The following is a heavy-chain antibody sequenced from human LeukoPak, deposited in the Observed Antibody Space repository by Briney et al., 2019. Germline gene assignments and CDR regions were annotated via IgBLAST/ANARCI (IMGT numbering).Heavy chain of an antibody. Sequence: SETLSLTCAVYGGSSSSYYWSWIRQPPGKGLEWIGDINHSGSTNYNPSLKSRVTISLDTSKNQFSLKLSSVTAADTAVYYCAFSGGSGSYYNFPLDYWGQGTLVTVSS. CDR1: GGSSSSYY. CDR2: INHSGST. J-gene: IGHJ4*02. D-gene: IGHD3-10*01. CDR3: AFSGGSGSYYNFPLDY. V-gene: IGHV4-34*01.